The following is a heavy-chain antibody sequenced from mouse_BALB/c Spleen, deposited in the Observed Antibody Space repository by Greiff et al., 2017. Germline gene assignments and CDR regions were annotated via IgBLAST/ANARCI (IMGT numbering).Heavy chain of an antibody. J-gene: IGHJ4*01. V-gene: IGHV5-6-3*01. CDR2: INSNGGST. CDR3: ARDDYGKDYAMDY. D-gene: IGHD2-1*01. CDR1: GFTFSSYG. Sequence: EVKLMESGGGLVQPGGSLKLSCAASGFTFSSYGMSWVRQTPDKRLELVATINSNGGSTYYPDSVKGRFTISRDNAKNTLYLQMSSLKSEDTAMYYCARDDYGKDYAMDYWGQGTSVTVSS.